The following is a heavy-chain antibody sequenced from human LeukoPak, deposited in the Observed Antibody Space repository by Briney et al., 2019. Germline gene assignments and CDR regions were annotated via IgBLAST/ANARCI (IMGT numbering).Heavy chain of an antibody. CDR2: ISSGSSTI. CDR1: GFTFSSYS. CDR3: ARGITMIVQKINAMDV. Sequence: GGSLRLSCAGSGFTFSSYSMNWVRQAPGQGLEWVSYISSGSSTIYYADSVKGRFTISRDDAKNSLYLQMNSLRDEDTAVYSCARGITMIVQKINAMDVWGQGTMVTVSS. D-gene: IGHD3-22*01. V-gene: IGHV3-48*02. J-gene: IGHJ6*02.